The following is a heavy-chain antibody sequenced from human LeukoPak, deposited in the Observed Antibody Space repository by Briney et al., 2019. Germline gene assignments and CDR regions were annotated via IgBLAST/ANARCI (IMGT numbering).Heavy chain of an antibody. CDR1: GFTFSSYW. CDR2: IKPDGSEK. V-gene: IGHV3-7*01. J-gene: IGHJ4*02. D-gene: IGHD3-10*01. Sequence: HPGGSLRLSCAASGFTFSSYWMSWVRQAPGKGPEWLANIKPDGSEKYYVDSLEGRSTVSRDNARNSLYLQMDSLRAEDTAVYYCATGPTAYGSGSYRSWGQGTLVTVSS. CDR3: ATGPTAYGSGSYRS.